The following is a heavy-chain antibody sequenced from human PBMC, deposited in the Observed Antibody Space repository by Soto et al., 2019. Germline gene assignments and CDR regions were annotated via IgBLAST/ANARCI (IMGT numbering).Heavy chain of an antibody. V-gene: IGHV3-30*18. J-gene: IGHJ4*02. CDR2: ISYDGSNK. CDR3: AKGFSYSVIDY. CDR1: GFTFSAYG. Sequence: QVQLVESGGGVVQPGRSLRLSCAASGFTFSAYGMHWVRQAPGKGLEWVAVISYDGSNKYYTDSVKGRFTISRDNSKNTLYLQMSSWRAEDTAVYYCAKGFSYSVIDYWGQGTLVTVSS. D-gene: IGHD5-18*01.